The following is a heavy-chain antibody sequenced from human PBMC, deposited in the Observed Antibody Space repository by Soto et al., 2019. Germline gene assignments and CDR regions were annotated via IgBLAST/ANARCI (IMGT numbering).Heavy chain of an antibody. CDR1: GFTFSSYG. CDR2: ISSDGSNK. CDR3: AKEVEWLPYPYYYGMDV. V-gene: IGHV3-30*18. Sequence: QVQLVESGGGVVQPGRSLRLSCAASGFTFSSYGMHWVRQAPGKGLEWVAVISSDGSNKYYADSVKGRFTISRDNSKNTLYLQMNSLRAEDTDVYYCAKEVEWLPYPYYYGMDVWGQGTTVTVSS. D-gene: IGHD3-3*01. J-gene: IGHJ6*02.